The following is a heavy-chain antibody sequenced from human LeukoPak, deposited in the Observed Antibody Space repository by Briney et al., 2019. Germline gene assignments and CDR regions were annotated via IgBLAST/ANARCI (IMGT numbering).Heavy chain of an antibody. J-gene: IGHJ4*02. CDR2: ISGSGGST. CDR3: AKDDYYDSSGSFDY. D-gene: IGHD3-22*01. Sequence: GGSLRLSCGASGFTFSSYAMSWVRQAPGKGLEWVSAISGSGGSTYYADSVKGRFTISRDNSKNTLYLQMNSLRAEDTAVYYCAKDDYYDSSGSFDYWGQGTLVTVSS. CDR1: GFTFSSYA. V-gene: IGHV3-23*01.